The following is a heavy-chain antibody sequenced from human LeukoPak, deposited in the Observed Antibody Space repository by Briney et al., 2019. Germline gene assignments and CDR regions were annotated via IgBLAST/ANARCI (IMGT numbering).Heavy chain of an antibody. CDR3: ARDPRGWRPYYFDY. V-gene: IGHV1-18*01. J-gene: IGHJ4*02. CDR2: ISAYNGNT. CDR1: GYTFTSYG. D-gene: IGHD6-19*01. Sequence: ASVKVSCKASGYTFTSYGISWVRQAPGQGLEWMGWISAYNGNTNYAQKLQGRVTMTTDTSTSTAYMELRSLRSDDTAAYYCARDPRGWRPYYFDYWGQGTLVTVSS.